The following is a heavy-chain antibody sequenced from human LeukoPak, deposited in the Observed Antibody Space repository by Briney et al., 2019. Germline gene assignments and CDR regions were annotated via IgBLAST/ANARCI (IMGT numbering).Heavy chain of an antibody. J-gene: IGHJ5*02. V-gene: IGHV4-61*02. D-gene: IGHD4-17*01. Sequence: SQTPSLTCTVSGGSISSGSYYWSWIRQPAGKGLEWIGRIYTSGSTNYNPSLKSRVTISVDTSKNQFSLKLSSVTAADTAVYYCAREGDYVDWFDPWGQGTLVTVSS. CDR1: GGSISSGSYY. CDR2: IYTSGST. CDR3: AREGDYVDWFDP.